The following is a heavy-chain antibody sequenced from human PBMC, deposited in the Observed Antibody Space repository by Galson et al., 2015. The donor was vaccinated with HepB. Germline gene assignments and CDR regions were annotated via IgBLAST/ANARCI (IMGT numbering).Heavy chain of an antibody. CDR3: ARDPPYDFWSGYASHYYYGMDV. V-gene: IGHV3-21*01. J-gene: IGHJ6*02. Sequence: SLRLSCAASGFTFSSYSMNWVRQAPGKGLEWVSSISSSSSYIYYADSVKGRFTISRDNAKNSLYLQMNSLRAEDTAVYYCARDPPYDFWSGYASHYYYGMDVWGQGTTVTVSS. CDR1: GFTFSSYS. D-gene: IGHD3-3*01. CDR2: ISSSSSYI.